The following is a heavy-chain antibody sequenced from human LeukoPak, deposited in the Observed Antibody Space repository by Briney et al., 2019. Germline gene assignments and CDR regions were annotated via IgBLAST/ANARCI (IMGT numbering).Heavy chain of an antibody. CDR3: ARRDISSGWSFDY. V-gene: IGHV4-4*07. D-gene: IGHD6-19*01. Sequence: PSETLSLTCTVSGGSISNYHWSWIRQPAGKGLEWISQIHTSGSTNYNPPLKSRVTMSIDTPEHQLSLTIRSVTAADTAVYYCARRDISSGWSFDYWGQGILVSVSS. CDR1: GGSISNYH. CDR2: IHTSGST. J-gene: IGHJ4*02.